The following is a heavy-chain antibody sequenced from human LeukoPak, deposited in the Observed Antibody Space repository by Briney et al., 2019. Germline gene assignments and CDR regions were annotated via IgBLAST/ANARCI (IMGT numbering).Heavy chain of an antibody. CDR3: ARVSGRIQVWPQPFGDGMDV. CDR1: GFTFSSYA. D-gene: IGHD5-18*01. V-gene: IGHV3-23*01. J-gene: IGHJ6*02. Sequence: GGSLRLSCAASGFTFSSYAMSWVRQAPGKGLEWVSGISGSGDNTYYADSVKGRFTISREDSKNTLYLQMNSLRAEDTAIYYCARVSGRIQVWPQPFGDGMDVWGQGTTVTVSS. CDR2: ISGSGDNT.